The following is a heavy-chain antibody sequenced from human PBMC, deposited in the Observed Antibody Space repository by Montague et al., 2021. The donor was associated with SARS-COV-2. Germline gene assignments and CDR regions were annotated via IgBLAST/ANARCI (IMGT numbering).Heavy chain of an antibody. CDR3: ARDHAYSTGSIDY. J-gene: IGHJ4*02. V-gene: IGHV3-20*04. Sequence: SLRLSCAASGFTSDDCGMSWVRQAPGKGLEWVSNIYWNGGTTSYADSVKGRFTISRDNAKNSLYLQMNSLRAEDTALYYCARDHAYSTGSIDYWGQGTLVTVSS. D-gene: IGHD6-19*01. CDR2: IYWNGGTT. CDR1: GFTSDDCG.